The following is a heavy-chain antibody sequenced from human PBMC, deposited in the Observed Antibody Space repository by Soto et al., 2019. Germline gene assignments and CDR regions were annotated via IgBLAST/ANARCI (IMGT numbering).Heavy chain of an antibody. CDR3: ARHEQLGNWFDP. CDR2: IYYSGST. J-gene: IGHJ5*02. Sequence: SETLSLTCTVSGGSISSYYWSWIRQPPGKGLEWIGYIYYSGSTNYNPSLKSRVTISVDTSKNQFSLKLSSVTAADTAVYYCARHEQLGNWFDPWGQGTLVTVSS. CDR1: GGSISSYY. D-gene: IGHD6-6*01. V-gene: IGHV4-59*08.